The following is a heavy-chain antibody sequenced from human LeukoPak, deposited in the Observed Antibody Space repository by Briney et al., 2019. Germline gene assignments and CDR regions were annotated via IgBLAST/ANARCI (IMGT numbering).Heavy chain of an antibody. CDR3: AKRGVVIRVILVGLHKEAYYFDS. CDR2: ISDSGGST. V-gene: IGHV3-23*01. D-gene: IGHD3-22*01. CDR1: GFTFDDYG. Sequence: PGGSLRLSCAASGFTFDDYGMSWVRQAPGKGLEWDAGISDSGGSTTYADSVKGRFTISRDNPKNTLYLQMNRLRAEDTAVYFCAKRGVVIRVILVGLHKEAYYFDSWGQGALVTVSS. J-gene: IGHJ4*02.